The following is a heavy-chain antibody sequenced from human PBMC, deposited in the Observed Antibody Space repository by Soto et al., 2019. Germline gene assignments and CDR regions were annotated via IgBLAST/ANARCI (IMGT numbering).Heavy chain of an antibody. V-gene: IGHV3-33*01. Sequence: GGSLRLSCAASGFTFSSYGMHWVRQAPGKGLEWVAVIWYDGSNKYYADSVKGRFTISRDNSKNTLYLQMNSLRAEDTAVYYCARDSRCTNGVCYTFQHWGQGTLVTVSS. CDR1: GFTFSSYG. CDR2: IWYDGSNK. D-gene: IGHD2-8*01. J-gene: IGHJ1*01. CDR3: ARDSRCTNGVCYTFQH.